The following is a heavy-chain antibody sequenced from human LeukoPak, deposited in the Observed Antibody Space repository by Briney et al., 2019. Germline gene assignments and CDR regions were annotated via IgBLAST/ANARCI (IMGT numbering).Heavy chain of an antibody. D-gene: IGHD3-22*01. Sequence: PGGSLRLSCAASGFTLSSYAMRWVRQAPGKGLEWVSAISGSGGSTYYADSVKGRFTISRDNSKNTLYLQMNSLRAEDTAVYYCAKVRTNGRRRSNYYERNFDFGGQGTLVIVS. V-gene: IGHV3-23*01. CDR3: AKVRTNGRRRSNYYERNFDF. CDR2: ISGSGGST. CDR1: GFTLSSYA. J-gene: IGHJ4*02.